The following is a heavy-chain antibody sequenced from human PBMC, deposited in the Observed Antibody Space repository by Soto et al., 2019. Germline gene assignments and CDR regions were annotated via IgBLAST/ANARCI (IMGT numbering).Heavy chain of an antibody. Sequence: WGSRRLSCAASGFTFSSYAMSWVRQGPGKGLEWVSAISGSVGITYYADSVKGRFTISRDNSKNTLYLQMNSLRAEDTAVYYWAKGPMIVVVITYYEYWGKGTMVNVSS. CDR1: GFTFSSYA. CDR3: AKGPMIVVVITYYEY. V-gene: IGHV3-23*01. J-gene: IGHJ4*02. CDR2: ISGSVGIT. D-gene: IGHD3-22*01.